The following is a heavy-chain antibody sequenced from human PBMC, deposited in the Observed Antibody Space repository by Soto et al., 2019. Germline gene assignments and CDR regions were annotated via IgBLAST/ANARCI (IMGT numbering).Heavy chain of an antibody. CDR3: AKVVVAATRHTHFDS. Sequence: PSETLSLTCTVSGGSINNNNYYWAWIRQPPGKGLAWIASIYYDGSTYYNPSLKSRVSISVDTSKNHFSLKLSSATAADTAVYYCAKVVVAATRHTHFDSWGQGTLVTVSS. CDR2: IYYDGST. J-gene: IGHJ4*02. V-gene: IGHV4-39*02. D-gene: IGHD2-15*01. CDR1: GGSINNNNYY.